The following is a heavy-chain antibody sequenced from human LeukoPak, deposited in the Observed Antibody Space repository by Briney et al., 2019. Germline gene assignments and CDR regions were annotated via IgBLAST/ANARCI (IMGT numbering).Heavy chain of an antibody. V-gene: IGHV4-39*01. Sequence: PSETLSLTCTVTGGSLSSSVYYWGWIRQPPGRGLEWVGSLYYSGSTYNNPSLKSRVTISVDTSRNQFSLRLSSVTAADTAVYYCARHGSYYYDSSGYWAPNFDYWGQGTLVTVSS. CDR3: ARHGSYYYDSSGYWAPNFDY. CDR2: LYYSGST. CDR1: GGSLSSSVYY. D-gene: IGHD3-22*01. J-gene: IGHJ4*02.